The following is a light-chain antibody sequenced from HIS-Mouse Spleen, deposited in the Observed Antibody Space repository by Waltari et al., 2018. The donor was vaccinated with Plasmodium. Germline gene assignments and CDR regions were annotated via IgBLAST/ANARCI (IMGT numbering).Light chain of an antibody. CDR2: GAS. Sequence: EIVMMQSPATLSVSPGERATLSCRASQSVSSNLAWYQQKPGQAPRLLIYGASTRATGIPARFSDSGSGTEFTLTISSMQSEDFAVYYCQQYNNWPPYTFGQGTKLEIK. V-gene: IGKV3-15*01. J-gene: IGKJ2*01. CDR3: QQYNNWPPYT. CDR1: QSVSSN.